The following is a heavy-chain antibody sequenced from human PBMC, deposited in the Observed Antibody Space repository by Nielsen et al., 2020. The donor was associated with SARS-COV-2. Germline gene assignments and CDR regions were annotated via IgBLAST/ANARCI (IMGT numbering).Heavy chain of an antibody. Sequence: SETLSLTCIVSGGSISGYYWTWIRQAPGKDLEWIGFIFYSRGPIYNLSLRTRVSISVDTSKNQFSLNLTSVTAADTAVYYCARGQLSGPIDSWGQGTLVAVSS. CDR1: GGSISGYY. CDR3: ARGQLSGPIDS. D-gene: IGHD1-1*01. J-gene: IGHJ4*02. CDR2: IFYSRGP. V-gene: IGHV4-59*01.